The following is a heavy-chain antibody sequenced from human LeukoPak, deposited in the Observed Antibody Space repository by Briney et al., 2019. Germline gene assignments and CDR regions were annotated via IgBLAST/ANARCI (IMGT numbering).Heavy chain of an antibody. D-gene: IGHD3-10*01. CDR1: GGSISSGDYY. Sequence: SETLSLTCTVSGGSISSGDYYWSWIRQPPGKGLEWIGYIYYSGITYYNPSLKSRVTISVDTSKNQFSLKLSSVTAADTAVYYCASEPYGSGSFLGAFDIWGQGTMVTVSS. J-gene: IGHJ3*02. V-gene: IGHV4-30-4*01. CDR3: ASEPYGSGSFLGAFDI. CDR2: IYYSGIT.